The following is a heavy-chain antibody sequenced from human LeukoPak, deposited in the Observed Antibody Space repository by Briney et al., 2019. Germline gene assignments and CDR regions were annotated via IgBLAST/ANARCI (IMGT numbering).Heavy chain of an antibody. CDR2: INNSGST. CDR3: ARGYSSSWRDY. CDR1: GGSFSGHY. Sequence: SETLSLTCAVYGGSFSGHYWSWIRQPPGKGLEWIGEINNSGSTNYNPSLKSRVTISVDTSKNQFSLKLSSVTAADTAVYYCARGYSSSWRDYWGQGTLVT. D-gene: IGHD6-13*01. V-gene: IGHV4-34*01. J-gene: IGHJ4*02.